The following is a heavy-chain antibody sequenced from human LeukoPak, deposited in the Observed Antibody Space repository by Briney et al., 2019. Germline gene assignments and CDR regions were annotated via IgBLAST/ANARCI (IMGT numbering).Heavy chain of an antibody. D-gene: IGHD1-26*01. J-gene: IGHJ4*02. CDR2: INQGGSEK. CDR1: GFSFSTYW. V-gene: IGHV3-7*04. CDR3: ARAFPIVGAAYYFDY. Sequence: PGGSLRLSCAASGFSFSTYWMTWVRQAPGKGLEWVANINQGGSEKYYVDSVKGRFTISRDNAKNSLYLQMNSLRAEDTAVYYCARAFPIVGAAYYFDYWGQGTLVTVSS.